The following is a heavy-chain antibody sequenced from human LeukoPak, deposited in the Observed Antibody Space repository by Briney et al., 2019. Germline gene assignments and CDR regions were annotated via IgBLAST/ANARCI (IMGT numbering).Heavy chain of an antibody. Sequence: SVKVSCKASGGTFSSYAINWVRQAPGQGLEWMGGIIPIFGTSNYAQKFQGRVTITADESTSTAYMELSSLRSEDTAVYYCARDRRQQLENWFDPWGQGTLVTVSS. CDR3: ARDRRQQLENWFDP. D-gene: IGHD6-13*01. J-gene: IGHJ5*02. CDR2: IIPIFGTS. V-gene: IGHV1-69*13. CDR1: GGTFSSYA.